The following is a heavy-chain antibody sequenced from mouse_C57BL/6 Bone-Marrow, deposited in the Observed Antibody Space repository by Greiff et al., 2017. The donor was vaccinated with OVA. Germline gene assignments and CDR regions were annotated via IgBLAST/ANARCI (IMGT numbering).Heavy chain of an antibody. J-gene: IGHJ2*01. Sequence: QVQLKESGPELVKPGASVKISCKASGYTFTDYYINWVKQRPGQGLEWIGWIFPGSGSTYYNEKFKGKATLTVDKSSSTAYMLLSSLTSEDSAVYYCAREGGNYYGSSSPLFDYWGQGTTLTVSS. CDR2: IFPGSGST. D-gene: IGHD1-1*01. CDR3: AREGGNYYGSSSPLFDY. V-gene: IGHV1-75*01. CDR1: GYTFTDYY.